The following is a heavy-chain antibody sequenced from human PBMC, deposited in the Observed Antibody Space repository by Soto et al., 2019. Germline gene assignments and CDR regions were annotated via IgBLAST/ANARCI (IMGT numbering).Heavy chain of an antibody. CDR1: GGSISSSSYY. V-gene: IGHV4-39*01. J-gene: IGHJ3*02. D-gene: IGHD7-27*01. CDR3: ARANSNGGYAFDI. CDR2: IYYSGST. Sequence: PSETLSLTCTVSGGSISSSSYYWGWIRQPPGKGLEWIGSIYYSGSTYYNPSLKSRVTISVDTSKNQFSLKLSSVTAADTAVYYCARANSNGGYAFDIWGQGTMVT.